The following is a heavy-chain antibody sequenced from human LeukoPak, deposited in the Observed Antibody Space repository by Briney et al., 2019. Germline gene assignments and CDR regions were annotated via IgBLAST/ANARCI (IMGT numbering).Heavy chain of an antibody. CDR3: ARENDYDFWSGTMGYFDY. D-gene: IGHD3-3*01. V-gene: IGHV4-4*07. J-gene: IGHJ4*02. CDR2: IYTSGST. Sequence: ASETLSLTCTVSGGSISSYYWSWIRQPAGKGLEWIGRIYTSGSTNYNPSLKSRVTMSLDTSKNHFSLKLSSVTAADTAVYYCARENDYDFWSGTMGYFDYWGQGTLVTVSS. CDR1: GGSISSYY.